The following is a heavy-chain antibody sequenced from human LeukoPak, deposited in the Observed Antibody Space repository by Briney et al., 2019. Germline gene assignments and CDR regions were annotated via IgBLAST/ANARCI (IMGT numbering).Heavy chain of an antibody. CDR3: ARPTTVTTIAADAFDI. D-gene: IGHD4-11*01. Sequence: GRSLRLSCAASGFTFSSYAMHWVRQAPGKGLEWVAVISYDGSNKYYADSVKGRFTISRDNSKNTLYLQMNSLRAEATAVYYCARPTTVTTIAADAFDIWGQGTMVTVSS. CDR2: ISYDGSNK. V-gene: IGHV3-30-3*01. J-gene: IGHJ3*02. CDR1: GFTFSSYA.